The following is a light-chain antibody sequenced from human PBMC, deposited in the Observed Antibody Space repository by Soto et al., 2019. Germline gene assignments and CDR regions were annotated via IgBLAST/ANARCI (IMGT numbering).Light chain of an antibody. Sequence: QSALTQPASVSGSPGQSITISCTGTSSDVGGYNYVSWYQQHPGKAPKLIIYDVSNRPSGVSNRFSGFKSGNTASLTISGLQAEDEADYHCRSYRNSSTPYVFGTGTKLTVL. J-gene: IGLJ1*01. V-gene: IGLV2-14*01. CDR2: DVS. CDR3: RSYRNSSTPYV. CDR1: SSDVGGYNY.